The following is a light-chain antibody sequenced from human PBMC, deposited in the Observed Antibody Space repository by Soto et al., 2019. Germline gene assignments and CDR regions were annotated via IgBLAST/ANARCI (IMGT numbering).Light chain of an antibody. CDR3: EAWDARVTSDV. CDR2: SNN. V-gene: IGLV1-44*01. Sequence: QSVLAQPPSASGTPVRRVTISCSGSTSNIGSNTVNWYQQLPGTAPKLLIYSNNQRPSGVPDRFSGSKSGTSASLAISGLKAEDEADYKCEAWDARVTSDVLGTVIKVTV. CDR1: TSNIGSNT. J-gene: IGLJ1*01.